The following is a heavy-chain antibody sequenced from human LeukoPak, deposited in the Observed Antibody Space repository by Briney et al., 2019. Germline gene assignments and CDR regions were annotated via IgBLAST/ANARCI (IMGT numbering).Heavy chain of an antibody. D-gene: IGHD2-15*01. Sequence: ASVKVSCKASGGTFSSYAISWVRQAPGQGLEWMGRIIPIFGTANYAQKFQGRVTITTDESTSTAYMELRSLRSDDTAVYYCARDALGYCSGGSCHSDYYYYYYMDVWGKGTTVTVSS. CDR3: ARDALGYCSGGSCHSDYYYYYYMDV. V-gene: IGHV1-69*05. CDR1: GGTFSSYA. CDR2: IIPIFGTA. J-gene: IGHJ6*03.